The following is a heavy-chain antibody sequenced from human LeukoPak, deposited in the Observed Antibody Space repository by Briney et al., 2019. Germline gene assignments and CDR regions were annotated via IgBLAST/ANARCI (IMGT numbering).Heavy chain of an antibody. CDR1: GFTFSSYA. CDR2: ISYDGSNK. D-gene: IGHD6-19*01. V-gene: IGHV3-30-3*01. CDR3: AKDSLVAGLDY. J-gene: IGHJ4*02. Sequence: PGGSLRLSCAASGFTFSSYAMHWVRQAPGKGLEWVAVISYDGSNKYYADSVKGRFTISRDNSKNTLYLQMNSLRAEDTAVYYCAKDSLVAGLDYWGQGTLVTVSS.